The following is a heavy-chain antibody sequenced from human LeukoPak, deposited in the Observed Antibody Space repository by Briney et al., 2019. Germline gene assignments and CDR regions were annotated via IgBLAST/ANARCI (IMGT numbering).Heavy chain of an antibody. CDR3: ARGDGYNSDLDL. D-gene: IGHD5-24*01. V-gene: IGHV5-51*01. CDR2: IFPGDSDT. J-gene: IGHJ2*01. CDR1: GYIFINYW. Sequence: GEPLKTSCNASGYIFINYWIAVVRQMSRKGLGLTGIIFPGDSDTRYSPSFEGQVTKSANKSIRTAYLQWSSLETSDTARYYCARGDGYNSDLDLWGRGTLVTVSS.